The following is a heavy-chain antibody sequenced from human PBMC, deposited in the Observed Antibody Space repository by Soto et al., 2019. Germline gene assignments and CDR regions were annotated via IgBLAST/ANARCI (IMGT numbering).Heavy chain of an antibody. D-gene: IGHD2-21*02. J-gene: IGHJ5*02. Sequence: GGSLRLSCAASGFSFSSSSISWVRQAPGKGLEWVSAISESGDNTFYADSVKGRFTISRDNSKNTLHLQINNLSPEDTAIYYCAKLSSLPTAILKRFDPCGQGTLVTVSS. CDR1: GFSFSSSS. V-gene: IGHV3-23*01. CDR3: AKLSSLPTAILKRFDP. CDR2: ISESGDNT.